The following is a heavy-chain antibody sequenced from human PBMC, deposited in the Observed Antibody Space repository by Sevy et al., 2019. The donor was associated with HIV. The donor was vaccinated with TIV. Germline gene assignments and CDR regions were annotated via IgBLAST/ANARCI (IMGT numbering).Heavy chain of an antibody. V-gene: IGHV4-59*08. CDR2: VYYTGGT. Sequence: SETLSLTCTVSGGSINSDHWNWIRQPPGKGLEWIGYVYYTGGTNYNPSLKNRVTISVDRTKNQVSLKLTSVTVADTAVYYCARRNDFDIWGQGTMVTVSS. CDR3: ARRNDFDI. CDR1: GGSINSDH. J-gene: IGHJ3*02.